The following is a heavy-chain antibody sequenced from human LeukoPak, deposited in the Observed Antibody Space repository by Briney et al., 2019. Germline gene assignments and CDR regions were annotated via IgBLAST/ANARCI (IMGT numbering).Heavy chain of an antibody. CDR2: IYHSWST. CDR1: GGSISSSDW. Sequence: SETLSLTCAVSGGSISSSDWWSWVRQPPEKGLEWIGEIYHSWSTNYNPSLKSRVTMSVDKSKNQFSLKLNSVTAADTAVYYCARVSNSKIDFWGQGTLVTVSS. D-gene: IGHD4-23*01. CDR3: ARVSNSKIDF. J-gene: IGHJ4*02. V-gene: IGHV4-4*02.